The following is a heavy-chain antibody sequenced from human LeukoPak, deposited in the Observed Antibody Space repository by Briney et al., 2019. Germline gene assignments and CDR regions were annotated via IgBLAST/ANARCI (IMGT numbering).Heavy chain of an antibody. J-gene: IGHJ4*02. CDR1: GFTFSDYW. Sequence: GGSLRLSCTASGFTFSDYWMTWVRQAPGKGPEWVANIKQDGGQRCYVDSVRGRFTISRDNAKNSLFLQMNGLRAEDTAVYYCARRGGSSSRRSPIDYWGQGTLVTVSS. CDR3: ARRGGSSSRRSPIDY. CDR2: IKQDGGQR. D-gene: IGHD6-6*01. V-gene: IGHV3-7*01.